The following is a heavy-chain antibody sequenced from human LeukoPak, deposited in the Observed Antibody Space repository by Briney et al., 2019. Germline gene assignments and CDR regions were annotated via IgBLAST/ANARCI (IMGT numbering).Heavy chain of an antibody. D-gene: IGHD6-13*01. V-gene: IGHV4-34*01. CDR1: GGSFSGYY. Sequence: SETLSLTCAVYGGSFSGYYWSWIRQPPGKGLEWIGEINHSGSTNYNPSLKSRVTISVDTSKNQFSLKLSSVTAADTAVYYCARDSSSSWYALDYWGQGTLVTVSS. CDR3: ARDSSSSWYALDY. CDR2: INHSGST. J-gene: IGHJ4*02.